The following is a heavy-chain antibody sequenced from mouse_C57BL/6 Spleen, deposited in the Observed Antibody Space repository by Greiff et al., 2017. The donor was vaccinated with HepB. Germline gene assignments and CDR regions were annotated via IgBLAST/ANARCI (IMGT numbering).Heavy chain of an antibody. CDR2: IYPGDGDT. J-gene: IGHJ4*01. CDR1: GYAFSSSW. CDR3: VPTGTGAMDY. Sequence: VQLQQSGPELVKPGASVKISCKASGYAFSSSWMNWVKQRPGKGLEWIGRIYPGDGDTNYNGKFKGKATLTADKSSSTAYMQLSSLTSEDSAVYFCVPTGTGAMDYWGQGTSVTVSS. V-gene: IGHV1-82*01. D-gene: IGHD4-1*02.